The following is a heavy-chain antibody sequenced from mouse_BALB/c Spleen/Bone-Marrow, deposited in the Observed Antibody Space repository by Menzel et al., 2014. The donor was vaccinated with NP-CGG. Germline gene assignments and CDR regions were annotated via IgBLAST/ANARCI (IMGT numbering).Heavy chain of an antibody. Sequence: QVQLQQSGPELVKPGASVKISCKASGYAFSSSWMNWVKQRPGQGLEWIGRMYPGDGDTNYNGKFKGKATLTADKSSSTAYMQLSSLTSVDSAVYFCARDYYGSSYDYWGQGTTLTVSS. CDR2: MYPGDGDT. CDR3: ARDYYGSSYDY. D-gene: IGHD1-1*01. V-gene: IGHV1-82*01. CDR1: GYAFSSSW. J-gene: IGHJ2*01.